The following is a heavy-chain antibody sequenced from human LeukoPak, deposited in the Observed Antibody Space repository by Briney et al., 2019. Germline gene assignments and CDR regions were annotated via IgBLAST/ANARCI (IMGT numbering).Heavy chain of an antibody. Sequence: PGGSLRLSCAASEFTFSSYSMNWVRQAPGKGLEWVSSISSSSSYIYYADSVKGRFTISRDNAKNSLYLQMNSLRAEDTAVYYCAREWPYCSSTSCYGYYYGMDVWGQGTTVTVSS. CDR3: AREWPYCSSTSCYGYYYGMDV. J-gene: IGHJ6*02. CDR2: ISSSSSYI. CDR1: EFTFSSYS. V-gene: IGHV3-21*01. D-gene: IGHD2-2*01.